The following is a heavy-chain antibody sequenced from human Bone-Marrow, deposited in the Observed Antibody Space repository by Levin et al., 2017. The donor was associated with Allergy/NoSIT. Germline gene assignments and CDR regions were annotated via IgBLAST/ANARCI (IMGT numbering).Heavy chain of an antibody. CDR1: GGAFSGYY. CDR3: ASRFCSSTSCDFDY. V-gene: IGHV4-34*01. D-gene: IGHD2-2*01. Sequence: SETLSLTCAVSGGAFSGYYWTWIRQSPGKGLEWIGEINHSGTTTYNPSLKSRVTLSVDTSNNQSSLKLTSVTAADTAVYYCASRFCSSTSCDFDYWGQGTLVTVSP. J-gene: IGHJ4*02. CDR2: INHSGTT.